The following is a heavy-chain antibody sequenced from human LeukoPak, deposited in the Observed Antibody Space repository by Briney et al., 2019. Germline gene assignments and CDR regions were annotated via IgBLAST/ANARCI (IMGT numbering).Heavy chain of an antibody. D-gene: IGHD1-14*01. CDR1: GFTFSSYS. Sequence: PGGSLRLSCAASGFTFSSYSMKWVRQAPGKGLEWVSSISSSSSYIYYADSVKGRFTISRDNAKKSLYLQMNSLRAEDTAVYYCVRRVYGPGPPGGHYWGPGTLVTVSS. J-gene: IGHJ4*02. CDR3: VRRVYGPGPPGGHY. CDR2: ISSSSSYI. V-gene: IGHV3-21*01.